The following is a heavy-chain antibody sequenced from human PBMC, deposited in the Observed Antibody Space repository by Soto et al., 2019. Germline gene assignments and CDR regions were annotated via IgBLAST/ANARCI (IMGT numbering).Heavy chain of an antibody. CDR3: ARSPIWATGPEGL. J-gene: IGHJ4*02. V-gene: IGHV5-10-1*01. CDR1: GDSFTNYW. Sequence: GESLKISCKGSGDSFTNYWINWVRQMPGKGLEWVGRIDPSDSYASYSPSFQGHVTISADKSISTAYLQWRSLKASDAAVYYCARSPIWATGPEGLWGQGTQVTVSS. CDR2: IDPSDSYA. D-gene: IGHD1-1*01.